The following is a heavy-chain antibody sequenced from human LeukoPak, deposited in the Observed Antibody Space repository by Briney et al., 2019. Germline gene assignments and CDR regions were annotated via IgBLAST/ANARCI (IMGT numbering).Heavy chain of an antibody. CDR3: ARPQSAGGYTYFDY. D-gene: IGHD6-25*01. CDR2: IYYSGST. CDR1: GGSISSSSYY. V-gene: IGHV4-39*01. Sequence: KTSETLSLTCTVSGGSISSSSYYWGWIRQPPGKGLEWIGSIYYSGSTYYNPSLKSRVTISVDTSTNQFSLKLSSVTAADTAVYYCARPQSAGGYTYFDYWGQGTLVTVSS. J-gene: IGHJ4*02.